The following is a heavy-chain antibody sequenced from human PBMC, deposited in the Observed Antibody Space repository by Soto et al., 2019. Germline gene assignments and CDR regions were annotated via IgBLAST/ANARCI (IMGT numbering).Heavy chain of an antibody. Sequence: QVQLVQSGAEVKKPGASVKVSCKASGYTFTSYDINWVRQATGQGLEWMGWMNPNSGNTGYAQKFQGRVTMTRNTSINTAYMELSSLRSEDTAVYYCARVRVVRGVIITEAAYWGQGTLVTVSS. D-gene: IGHD3-10*01. CDR3: ARVRVVRGVIITEAAY. CDR2: MNPNSGNT. CDR1: GYTFTSYD. V-gene: IGHV1-8*01. J-gene: IGHJ4*02.